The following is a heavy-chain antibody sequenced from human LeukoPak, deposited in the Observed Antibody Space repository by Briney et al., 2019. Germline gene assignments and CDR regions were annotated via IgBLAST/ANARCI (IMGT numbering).Heavy chain of an antibody. CDR1: GGSFSGYY. V-gene: IGHV4-34*01. CDR3: ARPTGRLAAIGRSAFDI. D-gene: IGHD4-17*01. CDR2: INHSGST. Sequence: SETLSLTCAVYGGSFSGYYWSWIRQPPGKGLEWIGEINHSGSTNYNPSLKSRVTISVDTSKNQFSLKLSSVTAADTAVYNCARPTGRLAAIGRSAFDIWGQGTMVTVSS. J-gene: IGHJ3*02.